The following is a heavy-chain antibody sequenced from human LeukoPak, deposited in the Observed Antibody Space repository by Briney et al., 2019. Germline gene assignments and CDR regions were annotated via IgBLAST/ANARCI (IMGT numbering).Heavy chain of an antibody. CDR2: IYWDDDK. V-gene: IGHV2-5*02. Sequence: SGPTLVKPTQTLTLTCTFSGFSLTTSGMSVAWIRQPPGKALEWLALIYWDDDKRYSPSLKNRLTITKDTSKNQVVLRMTNMDPVDTATYYCTHSGKHYYNDFWGQGAVVTVSS. CDR3: THSGKHYYNDF. CDR1: GFSLTTSGMS. J-gene: IGHJ4*02. D-gene: IGHD1-14*01.